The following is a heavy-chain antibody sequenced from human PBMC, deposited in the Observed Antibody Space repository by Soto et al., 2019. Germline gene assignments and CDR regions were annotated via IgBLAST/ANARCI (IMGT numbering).Heavy chain of an antibody. D-gene: IGHD3-16*01. V-gene: IGHV3-23*01. CDR3: AKEMTMIPFGGLMGIDN. Sequence: EVQLLESGGGLIQPGGSLRLSCAASGFSFRDSAMSWVRQAPGEGLQWVSSISGSGTNTHYADSVRGRFSVSRDNSKNTLYLHLISLRAEDTAVYYCAKEMTMIPFGGLMGIDNWGQGTLVTVSS. CDR2: ISGSGTNT. CDR1: GFSFRDSA. J-gene: IGHJ4*02.